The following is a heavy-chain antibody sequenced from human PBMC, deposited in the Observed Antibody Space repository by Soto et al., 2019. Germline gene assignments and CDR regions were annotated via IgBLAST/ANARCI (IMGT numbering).Heavy chain of an antibody. CDR2: ISSSSSTI. Sequence: EVQLVESGGGLVQPGGSLRLSCAASGFTFRSYSMNWLRQAPGKGLEWVSYISSSSSTIYYADCVKGRFTISRDSAKNSLYLQMNSLRDEDTAVYYCARDGLDRGGYSKDFDYWGQGTLVTVSS. CDR3: ARDGLDRGGYSKDFDY. V-gene: IGHV3-48*02. CDR1: GFTFRSYS. D-gene: IGHD3-22*01. J-gene: IGHJ4*02.